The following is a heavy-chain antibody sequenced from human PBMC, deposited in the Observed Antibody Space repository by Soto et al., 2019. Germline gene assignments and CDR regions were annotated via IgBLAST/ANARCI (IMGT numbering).Heavy chain of an antibody. V-gene: IGHV4-30-4*01. Sequence: QVQLQESGPGLVKPSQTLSLMCTVSGAPISGGDYHWSWIHQPPGTGLEWIGYIFPSGATHYNSSLGSRITMSVETSKSHFSLKLTSVTAADTAVYFCARGSAAKRYFDLWGRGTLVTVSS. D-gene: IGHD5-18*01. CDR2: IFPSGAT. J-gene: IGHJ2*01. CDR1: GAPISGGDYH. CDR3: ARGSAAKRYFDL.